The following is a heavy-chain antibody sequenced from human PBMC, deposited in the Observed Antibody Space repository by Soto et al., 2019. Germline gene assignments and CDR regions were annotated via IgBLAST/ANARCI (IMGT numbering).Heavy chain of an antibody. V-gene: IGHV4-59*01. CDR1: GDSITNYY. D-gene: IGHD3-10*01. CDR3: ARGYITMVRGVTANGFDP. J-gene: IGHJ5*02. CDR2: MSYSGST. Sequence: SETLSLTCTVSGDSITNYYWSWIRQPPGKGLEWIGYMSYSGSTNYNPSLKSRVTISVDTSKNQFSLKLTSVTAADTAVYYCARGYITMVRGVTANGFDPWGQGTMVTGS.